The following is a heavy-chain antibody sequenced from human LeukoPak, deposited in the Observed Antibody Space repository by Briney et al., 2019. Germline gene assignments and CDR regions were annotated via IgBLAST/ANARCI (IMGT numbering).Heavy chain of an antibody. Sequence: GGSLRLSCAASGFTFSSYEMNWVRQAPEKGLEWVSYISSSGSTIYYADSVKGRFTISRDNAKNSLYLQMNSLRAEDTAVYYCAREITIFGVVIDTYYYYGMDVWGQGTTVTVSS. CDR3: AREITIFGVVIDTYYYYGMDV. CDR2: ISSSGSTI. CDR1: GFTFSSYE. V-gene: IGHV3-48*03. J-gene: IGHJ6*02. D-gene: IGHD3-3*01.